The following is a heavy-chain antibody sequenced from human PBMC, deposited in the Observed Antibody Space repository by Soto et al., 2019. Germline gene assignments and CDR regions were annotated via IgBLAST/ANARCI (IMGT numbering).Heavy chain of an antibody. CDR1: GYDFTAYD. CDR2: MNPINGAT. CDR3: GRGPSPRAPAGGTPYYYAMDV. D-gene: IGHD6-13*01. J-gene: IGHJ6*02. Sequence: ASVKVSCKASGYDFTAYDINWVRQASGQGLEWMGWMNPINGATGSARRFQGRVSMTSNTATGKAYLELTRLRSDDSAVYYCGRGPSPRAPAGGTPYYYAMDVWGQGTTVTVSS. V-gene: IGHV1-8*02.